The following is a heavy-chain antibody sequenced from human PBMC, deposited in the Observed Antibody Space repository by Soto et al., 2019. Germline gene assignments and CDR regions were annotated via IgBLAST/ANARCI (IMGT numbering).Heavy chain of an antibody. D-gene: IGHD4-17*01. J-gene: IGHJ6*02. CDR1: GFTFNNAW. CDR2: IKTKTEGGTI. Sequence: PGGSLRLSCAASGFTFNNAWMSWVRQAPGKGLEWVGRIKTKTEGGTIDYAAPVKGRFTISRDSRDDSKITLFLQMNSLKTEDTAAYYCATNYGDYYGMDVWGQGTTVTVYS. CDR3: ATNYGDYYGMDV. V-gene: IGHV3-15*01.